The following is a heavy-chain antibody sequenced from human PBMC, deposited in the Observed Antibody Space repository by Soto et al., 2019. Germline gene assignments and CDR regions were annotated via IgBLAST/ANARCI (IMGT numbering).Heavy chain of an antibody. J-gene: IGHJ4*02. D-gene: IGHD4-17*01. Sequence: QVQLVQSGAEVKKPGSSVKVSCKASGGTFSSYAISWVRQAPGQGLEWMGGIIPIFGTANYAQKFQGRVTITADESTSTDYMALSSLRSEATAVYYCARDPSPFHYGDVNWGQGTLVTVSS. V-gene: IGHV1-69*01. CDR3: ARDPSPFHYGDVN. CDR2: IIPIFGTA. CDR1: GGTFSSYA.